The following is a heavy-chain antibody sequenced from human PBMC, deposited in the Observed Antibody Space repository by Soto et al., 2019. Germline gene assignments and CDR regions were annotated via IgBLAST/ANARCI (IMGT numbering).Heavy chain of an antibody. CDR3: ARERSIAAKNYYYGMDV. D-gene: IGHD6-13*01. Sequence: GASVKVSCKASGGTFSSYAISWVRQAPGQGLEWMGGIIPIFGTANYAQKFQGRVTITADESTSTAYMELRSLRSDDTAVYYCARERSIAAKNYYYGMDVWGQGTTVTVSS. J-gene: IGHJ6*02. V-gene: IGHV1-69*13. CDR1: GGTFSSYA. CDR2: IIPIFGTA.